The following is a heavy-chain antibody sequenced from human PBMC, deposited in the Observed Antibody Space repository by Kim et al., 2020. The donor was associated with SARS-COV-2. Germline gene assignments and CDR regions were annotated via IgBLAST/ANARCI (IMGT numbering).Heavy chain of an antibody. J-gene: IGHJ4*02. CDR3: ARASQPPYYFDY. CDR2: IYSGGST. Sequence: GGSLRLSCAASGFTVSSNYMSWVRQAPGKGLEWVSVIYSGGSTYYADSVKGRFTISRDNSKNTLYLQMNSLRAEDTAVYYCARASQPPYYFDYWGQGTLVTVSS. D-gene: IGHD6-13*01. V-gene: IGHV3-53*01. CDR1: GFTVSSNY.